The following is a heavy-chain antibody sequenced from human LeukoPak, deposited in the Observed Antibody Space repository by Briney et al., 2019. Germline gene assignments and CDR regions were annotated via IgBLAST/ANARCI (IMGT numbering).Heavy chain of an antibody. J-gene: IGHJ6*02. V-gene: IGHV1-69*01. Sequence: ASVKVSRKASGGTFSSYAISWVRQAPGQGLEWMGGIIPIFGTANYAQKFQGRVTITADESTSTAYMELSSLRSEDTAVYYCAFIGHLYYYYGMDVWGQGTTVTVSS. CDR1: GGTFSSYA. D-gene: IGHD1-26*01. CDR3: AFIGHLYYYYGMDV. CDR2: IIPIFGTA.